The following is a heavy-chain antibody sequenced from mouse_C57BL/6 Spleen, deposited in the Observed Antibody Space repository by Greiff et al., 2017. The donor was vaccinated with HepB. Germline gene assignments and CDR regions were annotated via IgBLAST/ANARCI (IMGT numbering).Heavy chain of an antibody. D-gene: IGHD2-5*01. V-gene: IGHV5-9-1*02. CDR3: TREGPAYYSNYVGFAY. CDR2: ISSGGDYI. Sequence: EVQGVESGEGLVKPGGSLKLSCAASGFTFSSYAMSWVRQTPEKRLEWVAYISSGGDYIYYADTVKGRFTISRDNARNTLYLQMSSLKSEDTAMYYCTREGPAYYSNYVGFAYWGQGTLVTVSA. J-gene: IGHJ3*01. CDR1: GFTFSSYA.